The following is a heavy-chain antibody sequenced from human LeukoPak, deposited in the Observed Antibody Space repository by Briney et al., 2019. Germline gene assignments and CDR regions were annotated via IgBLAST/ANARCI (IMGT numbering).Heavy chain of an antibody. V-gene: IGHV1-18*01. J-gene: IGHJ4*02. Sequence: ASVKVSCKASGYTFTSYGISWVRQAPGQGLEWMGWISAYNGNTNYAQKLQGRDTMTTDTSTSTAYMELRSLRSDDTAVYYCARDPAQWLGHNHHFDYWGQGTLVTVSS. CDR3: ARDPAQWLGHNHHFDY. CDR2: ISAYNGNT. CDR1: GYTFTSYG. D-gene: IGHD6-19*01.